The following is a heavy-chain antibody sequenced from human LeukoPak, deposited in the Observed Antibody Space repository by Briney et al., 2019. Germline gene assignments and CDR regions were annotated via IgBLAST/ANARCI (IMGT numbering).Heavy chain of an antibody. CDR3: ARDAPGNTALDY. D-gene: IGHD5-18*01. CDR1: GFTFVSYW. CDR2: INGYGSST. V-gene: IGHV3-74*01. Sequence: GGSLRLSCAASGFTFVSYWMHWVRQAPGKGLVWVARINGYGSSTDFADSVKGRFTISRDNAKNTLYLQMNSLRAEDTAVYYCARDAPGNTALDYWGQGTLVTVSS. J-gene: IGHJ4*02.